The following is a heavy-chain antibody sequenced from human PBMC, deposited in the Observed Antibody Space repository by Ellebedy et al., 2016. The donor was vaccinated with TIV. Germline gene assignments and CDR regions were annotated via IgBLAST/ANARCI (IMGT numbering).Heavy chain of an antibody. CDR3: ARVDCSSTSCYGGWFDP. D-gene: IGHD2-2*01. Sequence: SQTLSLTCAVYGVSFSGYYWSWIRQSPGKGLEWIGYIFYSGGTNYNPSLKSRVTISVDTSKSQFSLKLSSLTAADTAVYYCARVDCSSTSCYGGWFDPWGQGTLVTVSS. CDR2: IFYSGGT. J-gene: IGHJ5*02. V-gene: IGHV4-59*12. CDR1: GVSFSGYY.